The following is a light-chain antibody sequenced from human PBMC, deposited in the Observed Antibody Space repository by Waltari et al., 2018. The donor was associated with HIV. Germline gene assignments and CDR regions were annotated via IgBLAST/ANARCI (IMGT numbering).Light chain of an antibody. V-gene: IGLV2-14*03. Sequence: QSALTQPAPVSGPPGQSITIPCTGTSSYFGGFNFVPWYQRQPRKAPKLMIYDVNTRPSGVSNRFSGAKSGNTASLTISGLQAEDEADYYCSSYTSSSTRVFGGGTKVTVL. CDR2: DVN. CDR3: SSYTSSSTRV. J-gene: IGLJ3*02. CDR1: SSYFGGFNF.